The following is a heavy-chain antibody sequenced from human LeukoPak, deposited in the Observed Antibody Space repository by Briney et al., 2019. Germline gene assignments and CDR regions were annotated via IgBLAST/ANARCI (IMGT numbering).Heavy chain of an antibody. CDR1: GFTFSSYS. D-gene: IGHD3-10*01. V-gene: IGHV3-21*01. CDR2: ISSSSSYI. Sequence: PGGSLRLSCAASGFTFSSYSMNWVRQAPGKGLEWVSSISSSSSYIYYADSVKGRFTISRDNAKNSLYLQMNSLRAEDTAVYYCVSITMVRGVISSFDYWGQGTLVTVSS. CDR3: VSITMVRGVISSFDY. J-gene: IGHJ4*02.